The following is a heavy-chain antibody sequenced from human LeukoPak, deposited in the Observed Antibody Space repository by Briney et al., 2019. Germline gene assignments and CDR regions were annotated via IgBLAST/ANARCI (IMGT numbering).Heavy chain of an antibody. V-gene: IGHV3-7*05. Sequence: PGGSLRLSCVVSGSTFSSYWMNWVRQAPGKGLEWVANIHEDGSDKYYVDSVKGRFTISRDNAKNSLFLQMNSLRAEDTALYYCARTLRLGTPRAFDIWGRGTMVTVSS. D-gene: IGHD1-14*01. CDR3: ARTLRLGTPRAFDI. CDR2: IHEDGSDK. CDR1: GSTFSSYW. J-gene: IGHJ3*02.